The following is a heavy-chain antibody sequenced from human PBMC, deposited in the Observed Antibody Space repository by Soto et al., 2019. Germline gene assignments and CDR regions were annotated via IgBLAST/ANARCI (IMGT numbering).Heavy chain of an antibody. CDR2: IYYSGST. Sequence: SETLSLTCTVAGGSIRGSSYYWGWIRQPPGKGLEWFGSIYYSGSTYYNPSLKSRVTISVDTSKNQFSLKLSSVTAADTAVYYCATTRDILTGYYTHYYMDVWGKGTTVTVSS. CDR3: ATTRDILTGYYTHYYMDV. CDR1: GGSIRGSSYY. J-gene: IGHJ6*03. V-gene: IGHV4-39*01. D-gene: IGHD3-9*01.